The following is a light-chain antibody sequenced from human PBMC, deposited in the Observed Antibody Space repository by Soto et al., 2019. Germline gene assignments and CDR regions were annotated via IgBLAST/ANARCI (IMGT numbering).Light chain of an antibody. CDR1: NIGSKS. CDR3: QVWDSNSDHPV. J-gene: IGLJ3*02. V-gene: IGLV3-21*04. Sequence: SYELTQPPSVSVAPGKTARITCGGNNIGSKSVHWYQQKPGQAPVLVIYYDSDRPSGIPERFSGSNSGNTATLTISRVEAGDEADYYCQVWDSNSDHPVFGGRTKLTVL. CDR2: YDS.